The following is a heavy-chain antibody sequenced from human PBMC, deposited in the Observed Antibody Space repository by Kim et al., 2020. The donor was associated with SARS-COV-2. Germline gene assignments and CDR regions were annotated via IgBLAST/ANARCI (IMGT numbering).Heavy chain of an antibody. J-gene: IGHJ4*02. Sequence: SVKGRFTISRDRSKNTMYVQMDSLRPDDTAFYYCARRLYAHGEIYYPFDFWGQGTLVTVSS. CDR3: ARRLYAHGEIYYPFDF. V-gene: IGHV3-30*01. D-gene: IGHD3-16*01.